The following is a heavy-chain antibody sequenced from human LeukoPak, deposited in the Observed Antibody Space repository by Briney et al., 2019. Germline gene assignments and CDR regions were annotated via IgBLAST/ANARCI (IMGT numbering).Heavy chain of an antibody. D-gene: IGHD2-15*01. J-gene: IGHJ6*03. V-gene: IGHV1-69*06. CDR2: IIPIFGTT. CDR1: GGTSSSYA. Sequence: SVKVSCKASGGTSSSYAISWVRQAPGQGLEWMGGIIPIFGTTNYAQKFQGRVTITADKSTSTAYMELSSLRSEDTAVYYCARADGYCSGGSCRYSYYMDVWGKGTTVTVSS. CDR3: ARADGYCSGGSCRYSYYMDV.